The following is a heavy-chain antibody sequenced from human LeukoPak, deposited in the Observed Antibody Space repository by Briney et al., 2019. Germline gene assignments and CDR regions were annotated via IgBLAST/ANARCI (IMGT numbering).Heavy chain of an antibody. CDR1: GFIFCSFE. V-gene: IGHV3-48*03. Sequence: GGSLRLSCAASGFIFCSFEMNWVRQAPGKGLEWVSYISRSGSVIYYIDSVKGRFTISRDNAKNSLYLQMNSLRAEDTAVYYCAREAWSGAAIPWFDPWGQGTLATVSS. D-gene: IGHD2-2*02. CDR3: AREAWSGAAIPWFDP. CDR2: ISRSGSVI. J-gene: IGHJ5*01.